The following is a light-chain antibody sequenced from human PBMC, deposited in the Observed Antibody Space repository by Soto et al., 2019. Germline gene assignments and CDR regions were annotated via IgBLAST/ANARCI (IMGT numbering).Light chain of an antibody. CDR3: MQALLTPWT. V-gene: IGKV2-28*01. CDR2: LGS. J-gene: IGKJ1*01. Sequence: DIVMTQSPLSLPVTPGEPASISCRSSQSLLHSNGYNYLDWYLQKPGQSPQLLIYLGSNRASGVPERFSGSGSGTAFKLKISRVEAEDVGVDYCMQALLTPWTFGQGTKVEIK. CDR1: QSLLHSNGYNY.